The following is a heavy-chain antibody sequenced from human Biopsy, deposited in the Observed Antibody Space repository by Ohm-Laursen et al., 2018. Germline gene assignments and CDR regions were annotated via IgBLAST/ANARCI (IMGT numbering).Heavy chain of an antibody. J-gene: IGHJ5*02. CDR1: GGSIISYY. Sequence: TLSFTCSVSGGSIISYYWTWIRQRPGKGLEWIGHVYNGGITYYNPSLKSRVTISKDTSKTQFSLHVNSMTAADTAVYYCARTPRDSFWSGSYKRGLWFDPWGQGTLVIVSS. V-gene: IGHV4-59*01. CDR2: VYNGGIT. D-gene: IGHD3-3*01. CDR3: ARTPRDSFWSGSYKRGLWFDP.